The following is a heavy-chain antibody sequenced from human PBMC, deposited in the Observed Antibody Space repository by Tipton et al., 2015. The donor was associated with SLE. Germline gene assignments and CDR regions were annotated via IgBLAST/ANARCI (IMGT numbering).Heavy chain of an antibody. CDR3: ARDDGGEGDY. D-gene: IGHD4-23*01. Sequence: TLSLTCAVYGGSFSSYYWGWIRQPPGKGLEWIGSIYYSGSTYYNPSLKSRVTISVDTSKNQFSLKLSSVTAADTAVYYCARDDGGEGDYWGQGTLVTVSS. V-gene: IGHV4-39*07. CDR2: IYYSGST. J-gene: IGHJ4*02. CDR1: GGSFSSYY.